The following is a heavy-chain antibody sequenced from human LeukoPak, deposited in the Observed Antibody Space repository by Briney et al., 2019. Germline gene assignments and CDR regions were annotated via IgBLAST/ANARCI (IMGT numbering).Heavy chain of an antibody. CDR1: GFTFSSYA. CDR3: ARDLVEMATIDAFDI. J-gene: IGHJ3*02. Sequence: GRSLRLSCAASGFTFSSYAMHWVRQAPGKGLEWVAVISYDGSNKYYADSVKGRFTISRDNSKNTLYLQMNSLRAEDTVVYYCARDLVEMATIDAFDIWGQGTMVTVSS. CDR2: ISYDGSNK. D-gene: IGHD5-24*01. V-gene: IGHV3-30-3*01.